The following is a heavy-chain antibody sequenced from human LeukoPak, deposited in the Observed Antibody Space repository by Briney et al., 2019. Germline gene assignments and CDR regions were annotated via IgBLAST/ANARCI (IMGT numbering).Heavy chain of an antibody. V-gene: IGHV4-34*01. CDR2: INHSGST. CDR3: ARGLVLLWFGESRRFDP. CDR1: GFTFSSYA. J-gene: IGHJ5*02. D-gene: IGHD3-10*01. Sequence: GSLRLSCAASGFTFSSYAMSWIRQPPGKGLEWIGEINHSGSTNYNPSLKSRVTISVDTSKNQFSLKLSSVTAADTAVYYCARGLVLLWFGESRRFDPWGQGTLVTVSS.